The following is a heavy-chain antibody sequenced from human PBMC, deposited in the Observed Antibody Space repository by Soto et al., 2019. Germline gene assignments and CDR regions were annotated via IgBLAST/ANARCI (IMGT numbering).Heavy chain of an antibody. CDR3: ARVCAAAGRGWFDP. D-gene: IGHD6-13*01. Sequence: QVQLVQSGAEVKKPGSSVKVSCKASGGTFSSYAISWVRQAPGQGLEWMGGIIPIFGTANYGQKFQGRVTITADESTSTADMELSSLRSEDTAVYYCARVCAAAGRGWFDPWGQGTLVTVSS. V-gene: IGHV1-69*01. J-gene: IGHJ5*02. CDR2: IIPIFGTA. CDR1: GGTFSSYA.